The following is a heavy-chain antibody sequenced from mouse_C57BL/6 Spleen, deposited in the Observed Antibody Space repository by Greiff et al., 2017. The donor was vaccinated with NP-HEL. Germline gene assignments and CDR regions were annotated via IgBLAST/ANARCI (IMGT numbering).Heavy chain of an antibody. J-gene: IGHJ4*01. D-gene: IGHD2-2*01. CDR2: IWSGGST. CDR3: ARKKYGYDYAMDD. Sequence: VKLNQSGPGLVQPSQSLSITCTVSGFSLTSYGVHWVRQSPGKGLEWLGVIWSGGSTDYNAAFISRLSISKDNSNSQVYFKINSLQADDTAIYYCARKKYGYDYAMDDWGQGTSVTVSS. CDR1: GFSLTSYG. V-gene: IGHV2-2*01.